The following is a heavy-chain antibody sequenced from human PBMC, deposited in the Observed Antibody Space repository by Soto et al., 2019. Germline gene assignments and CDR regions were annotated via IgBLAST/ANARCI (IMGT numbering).Heavy chain of an antibody. V-gene: IGHV4-30-4*01. CDR3: ARDRQSEIVAMLASNGMDV. D-gene: IGHD5-12*01. J-gene: IGHJ6*02. CDR1: GGSINSDDSY. Sequence: QVQLQESGPGLVKPSQTLSLTCTVSGGSINSDDSYWSWLRQPPGRGLEWIGYIYDSETTYYNPSLKSRVTISVATSKDQFCLKLNSVTAADTAVYYCARDRQSEIVAMLASNGMDVWGQGTTVIVSS. CDR2: IYDSETT.